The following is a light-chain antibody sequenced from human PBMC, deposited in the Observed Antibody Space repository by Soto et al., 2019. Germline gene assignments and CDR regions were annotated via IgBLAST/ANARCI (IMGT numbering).Light chain of an antibody. CDR1: QSVSSN. Sequence: EIVMTQSPATLSVSPGERATLSCRARQSVSSNLAWYQQKPGQAPRLLIYVASTRATGIPARFSGSGSGTEFTLTISSLQSEDFELYFCQQYNNWPLTFGGGNKVEIK. CDR3: QQYNNWPLT. J-gene: IGKJ4*01. CDR2: VAS. V-gene: IGKV3-15*01.